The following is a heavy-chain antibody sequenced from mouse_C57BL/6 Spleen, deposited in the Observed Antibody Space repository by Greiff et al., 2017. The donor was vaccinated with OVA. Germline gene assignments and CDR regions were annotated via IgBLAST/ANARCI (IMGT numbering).Heavy chain of an antibody. V-gene: IGHV1-76*01. D-gene: IGHD2-13*01. CDR3: ARRRAPYGENGYFDV. Sequence: VQLQESGAELVRPGASVKLSCKASGYTFTDYYINWVKQRPGQGLEWIARIYPGSGNTYYNEKFKGKATLTAEKSSSTAYMQLSSLTSEDSAVYFCARRRAPYGENGYFDVWGTGTTVTVSS. CDR2: IYPGSGNT. CDR1: GYTFTDYY. J-gene: IGHJ1*03.